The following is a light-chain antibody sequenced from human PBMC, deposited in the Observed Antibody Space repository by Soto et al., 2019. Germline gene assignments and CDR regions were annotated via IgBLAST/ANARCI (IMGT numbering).Light chain of an antibody. CDR1: SRDVGGYNY. J-gene: IGLJ3*02. V-gene: IGLV2-14*01. CDR2: EVN. Sequence: QSALTQPASVSGSPGQSITISYTGTSRDVGGYNYVSWYQQHPGKAPKVMIYEVNNRPSGVSDRFSGSKSGNTASLTISGLQAEDEAVYFCSSYTGSSTLGEMFGGGTKLTVL. CDR3: SSYTGSSTLGEM.